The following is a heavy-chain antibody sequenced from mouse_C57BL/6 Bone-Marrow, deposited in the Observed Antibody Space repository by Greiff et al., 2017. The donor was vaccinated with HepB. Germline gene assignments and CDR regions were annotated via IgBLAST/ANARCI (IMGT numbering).Heavy chain of an antibody. CDR2: ISSGSSTI. D-gene: IGHD2-1*01. CDR1: GFTFSDYG. J-gene: IGHJ4*01. V-gene: IGHV5-17*01. CDR3: ARLLWPYAMDY. Sequence: EVNLVESGGGLVKPGGSLKLSCAASGFTFSDYGMHWVRQAPEKGLEWVAYISSGSSTIYYADTVKGRFTISRDNAKNTLFLQMTSLRSEDKAMYYCARLLWPYAMDYWGQGTSVTVSS.